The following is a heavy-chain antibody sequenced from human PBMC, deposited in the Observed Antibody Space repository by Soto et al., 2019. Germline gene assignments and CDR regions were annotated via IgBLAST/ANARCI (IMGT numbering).Heavy chain of an antibody. D-gene: IGHD2-21*02. J-gene: IGHJ3*02. CDR2: MSHSGGT. V-gene: IGHV4-34*01. CDR1: GGFVISGSYY. Sequence: QVQRQQWGAGLLKPAESLSLTCAVYGGFVISGSYYWSWIRQPPGKGLEWIGEMSHSGGTHFNPSLKSRVTISADTSKNQFSPKMSSVTAADTALYYCARVERGTATTVVDAFDIWGPGTMVTVSS. CDR3: ARVERGTATTVVDAFDI.